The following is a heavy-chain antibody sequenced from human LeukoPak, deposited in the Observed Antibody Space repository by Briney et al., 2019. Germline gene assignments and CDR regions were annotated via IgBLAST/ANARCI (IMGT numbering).Heavy chain of an antibody. CDR2: IKRKADGGTR. J-gene: IGHJ4*02. D-gene: IGHD2-2*01. V-gene: IGHV3-15*01. CDR3: TPSLTTLGYCGSTSCSLGY. CDR1: GFTFNNAW. Sequence: GGSLSLSCAASGFTFNNAWMSWVRQAPGKGLEWVGRIKRKADGGTREYAAPVKGRFIISRDDSKNTLYLQMNSLKTEDTAVSYCTPSLTTLGYCGSTSCSLGYWGQGTLVTVAS.